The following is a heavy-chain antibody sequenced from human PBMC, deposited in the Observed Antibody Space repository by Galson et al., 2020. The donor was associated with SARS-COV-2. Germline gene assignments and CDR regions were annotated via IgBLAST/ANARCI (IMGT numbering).Heavy chain of an antibody. J-gene: IGHJ6*02. CDR1: GGTFSSYA. CDR2: IIPIFGTA. V-gene: IGHV1-69*01. D-gene: IGHD6-6*01. Sequence: KISCTASGGTFSSYAISWVRQAPGQGLEWMGGIIPIFGTANYAQKFQGRVTITADESTSTAYMELSSLRSEDTAVYYCAAAEYSSSSPYYYYYGMDVWGQGTTVTVSS. CDR3: AAAEYSSSSPYYYYYGMDV.